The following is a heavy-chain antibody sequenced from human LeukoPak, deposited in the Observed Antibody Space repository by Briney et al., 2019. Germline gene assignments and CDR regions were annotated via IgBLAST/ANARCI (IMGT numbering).Heavy chain of an antibody. J-gene: IGHJ4*02. CDR1: GGSFSGYY. Sequence: SETLSLTCAVYGGSFSGYYWSWIRQPPGKGLEWIGEINHSGSTNYNPPLKSRVTISVDTSKNQFSLKLSSVTAADTAVYYCARGRKHDYWGQGTLVTVSS. CDR3: ARGRKHDY. CDR2: INHSGST. V-gene: IGHV4-34*01.